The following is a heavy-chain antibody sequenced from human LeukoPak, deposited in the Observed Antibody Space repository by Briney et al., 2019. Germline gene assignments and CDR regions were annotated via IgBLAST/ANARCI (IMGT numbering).Heavy chain of an antibody. CDR1: GGSISSSSYY. D-gene: IGHD3-10*01. V-gene: IGHV4-39*07. J-gene: IGHJ4*02. Sequence: SETLSLTCTVSGGSISSSSYYWGWIRQPPGKGLEWIGSIYYSGSTCYNPSLKSRVTISVDTSKNQFSLKLSSVTAADTAVYYCAREATMVRGVLDYWGQGTLVTVSS. CDR3: AREATMVRGVLDY. CDR2: IYYSGST.